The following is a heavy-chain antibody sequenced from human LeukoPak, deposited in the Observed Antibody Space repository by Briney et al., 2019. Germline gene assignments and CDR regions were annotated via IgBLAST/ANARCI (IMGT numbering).Heavy chain of an antibody. J-gene: IGHJ4*02. CDR1: GASISSYY. CDR3: ARGYCGGDCYNLGFDY. V-gene: IGHV4-59*01. Sequence: PPETLSLTCTVSGASISSYYWSWVRQPPGKGLEWIGYIYDSGTTDYNPSLKSRVTISVDTSKSQFSLRLSSVTAADTAMYYCARGYCGGDCYNLGFDYWGQGTLVTVSS. CDR2: IYDSGTT. D-gene: IGHD2-21*02.